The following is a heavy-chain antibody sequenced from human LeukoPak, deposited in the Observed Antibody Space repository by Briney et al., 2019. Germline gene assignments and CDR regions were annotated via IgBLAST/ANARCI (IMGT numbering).Heavy chain of an antibody. D-gene: IGHD6-19*01. V-gene: IGHV1-8*03. CDR3: ARLYSSGWHRDY. CDR2: MNPNSGNT. J-gene: IGHJ4*02. Sequence: ASVKVSCKASGYTFTSYDINWVRQATGQGLEWMGWMNPNSGNTGYAQKFQGRVTITRNTYISTAYMELSSLRSEDTAVYYCARLYSSGWHRDYWGQGTLVTVSS. CDR1: GYTFTSYD.